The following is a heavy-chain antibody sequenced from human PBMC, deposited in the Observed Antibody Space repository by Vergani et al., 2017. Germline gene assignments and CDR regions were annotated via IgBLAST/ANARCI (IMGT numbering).Heavy chain of an antibody. J-gene: IGHJ6*02. CDR2: IWYDGSNK. V-gene: IGHV3-33*01. CDR1: GFTFSSYG. Sequence: QVQLVESGGGVVQPGRSLRLSCAASGFTFSSYGMHWVRQAPGKGLEWVAVIWYDGSNKYYADSVKGRFTISRDNSKNTLYLQMNSLRAEDTAVYYCARTPASDSYYYGMDVWGQGTTVTVSS. CDR3: ARTPASDSYYYGMDV. D-gene: IGHD6-6*01.